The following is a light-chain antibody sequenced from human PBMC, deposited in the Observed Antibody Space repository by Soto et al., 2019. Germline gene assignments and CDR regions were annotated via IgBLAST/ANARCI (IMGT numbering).Light chain of an antibody. J-gene: IGLJ1*01. CDR3: CSYAGSYTYV. V-gene: IGLV2-11*01. CDR1: SSDVGGYNY. CDR2: DVS. Sequence: QSALTQPRSVSGSPGQSVTISCTGTSSDVGGYNYVSWYQQHPGKAPKLMIYDVSKRPSGVPDRFSGSKPGNTASLTIYWLQYEDEADYNCCSYAGSYTYVFGTRTKLTVL.